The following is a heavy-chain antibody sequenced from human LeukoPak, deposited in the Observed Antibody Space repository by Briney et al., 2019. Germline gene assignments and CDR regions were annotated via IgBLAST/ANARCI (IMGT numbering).Heavy chain of an antibody. J-gene: IGHJ4*02. Sequence: SVKVSCKASGYTFTSYYMHWVRQAPGQGLEWMGIINPSGGSTSYAQKFQGRVTMTRDTSTSTVYMELSSLRSEDTAVYYCARNKHGHNSGGGVPDWGQGTLVTVSS. V-gene: IGHV1-46*01. CDR3: ARNKHGHNSGGGVPD. CDR1: GYTFTSYY. CDR2: INPSGGST. D-gene: IGHD5-24*01.